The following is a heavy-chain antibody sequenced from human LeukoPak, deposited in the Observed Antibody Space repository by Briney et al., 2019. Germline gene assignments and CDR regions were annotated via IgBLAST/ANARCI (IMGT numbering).Heavy chain of an antibody. D-gene: IGHD3-3*01. Sequence: GESLKISCKASGYSFANYWIGWVRQTPGKGLEWMGIIYPDDSDVKYSPSFQGQVTFSADRSTTTAYLQWSSLKASDTAIYYCARGTTVFGEFDPWGQGTLVTVSS. V-gene: IGHV5-51*01. CDR1: GYSFANYW. CDR2: IYPDDSDV. CDR3: ARGTTVFGEFDP. J-gene: IGHJ5*01.